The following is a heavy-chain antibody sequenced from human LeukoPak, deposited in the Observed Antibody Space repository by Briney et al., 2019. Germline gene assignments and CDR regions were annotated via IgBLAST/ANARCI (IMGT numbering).Heavy chain of an antibody. Sequence: SXXVSCKASGGTFSSYAISWVRQAPGQGGERMGGIIAIFGTANYAQKMQGRDTITAEETTSTAYMELSSLRSEDTAVYYCAEGSWSGFGPNAFDIWGQGTMVTVSS. D-gene: IGHD3-3*01. J-gene: IGHJ3*02. CDR3: AEGSWSGFGPNAFDI. V-gene: IGHV1-69*01. CDR1: GGTFSSYA. CDR2: IIAIFGTA.